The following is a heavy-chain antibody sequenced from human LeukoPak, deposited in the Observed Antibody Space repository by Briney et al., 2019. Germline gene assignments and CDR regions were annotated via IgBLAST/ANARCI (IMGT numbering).Heavy chain of an antibody. CDR1: GFTFSSYA. V-gene: IGHV3-30-3*01. CDR2: ISYDGSNK. Sequence: GGSLRLSCAASGFTFSSYAMHWVRQAPGKGLEWVAVISYDGSNKYYADSVKGRFTISRDNSRNTLYPQMNSLRAEDTAVYYCARVPLRSPSGFDYWGQGTLVTVSS. CDR3: ARVPLRSPSGFDY. D-gene: IGHD4-17*01. J-gene: IGHJ4*02.